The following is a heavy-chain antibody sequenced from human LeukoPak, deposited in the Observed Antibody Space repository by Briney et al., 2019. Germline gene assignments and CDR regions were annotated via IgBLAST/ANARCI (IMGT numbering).Heavy chain of an antibody. CDR3: ARARDYYGSGSYGMDV. D-gene: IGHD3-10*01. Sequence: SVKVSCKASGGTFSSYAISWVRQAPGQGLEWMGRIIPILGIANYAQKFQGRVTITADKSTSTAYMELSSLRSEDTAVYYCARARDYYGSGSYGMDVWGQGTTVTVSS. CDR2: IIPILGIA. CDR1: GGTFSSYA. V-gene: IGHV1-69*04. J-gene: IGHJ6*02.